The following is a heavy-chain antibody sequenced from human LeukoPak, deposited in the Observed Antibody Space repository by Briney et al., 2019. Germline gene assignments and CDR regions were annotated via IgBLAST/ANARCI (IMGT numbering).Heavy chain of an antibody. CDR2: IYNSGST. V-gene: IGHV4-4*07. D-gene: IGHD6-13*01. CDR1: GGSISSYY. J-gene: IGHJ4*02. Sequence: PSETLSLTCTVSVSGGSISSYYWSWIRQPAGTGLEWIGRIYNSGSTNYNPSLKSRVTMSVDTSKNQFSLKLSSVTAADTAVYYCARGIAAAEDYWGQGTLVTVSS. CDR3: ARGIAAAEDY.